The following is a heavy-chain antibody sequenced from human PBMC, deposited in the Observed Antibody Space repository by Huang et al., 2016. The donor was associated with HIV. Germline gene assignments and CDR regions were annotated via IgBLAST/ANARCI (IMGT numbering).Heavy chain of an antibody. Sequence: QVQLVQSGAEVRKPGASVKVSCEASGYSFASYDINWVRQATGQGLEWMGWMNPNRGNTGYAQKFQGRVTMTRNTSISTAYMELSSLRSEDTAKYFCVRGWYIAALPYFDYWGQGTLVTVSS. CDR1: GYSFASYD. D-gene: IGHD6-6*01. CDR2: MNPNRGNT. J-gene: IGHJ4*02. V-gene: IGHV1-8*01. CDR3: VRGWYIAALPYFDY.